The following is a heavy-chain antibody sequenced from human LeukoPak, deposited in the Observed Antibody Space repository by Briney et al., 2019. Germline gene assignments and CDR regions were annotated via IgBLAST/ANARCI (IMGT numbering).Heavy chain of an antibody. CDR3: AAGIAVAGPENH. CDR1: GFTVSSNY. Sequence: GGSLRLSCAASGFTVSSNYMNWVRQAPGKGLEWVSVIYSGGSTYYADSVKGRFTISRDNSKNTLYPQMNSLRVEDTAMYYCAAGIAVAGPENHWGQGTLVTVPS. J-gene: IGHJ5*02. CDR2: IYSGGST. V-gene: IGHV3-53*01. D-gene: IGHD6-19*01.